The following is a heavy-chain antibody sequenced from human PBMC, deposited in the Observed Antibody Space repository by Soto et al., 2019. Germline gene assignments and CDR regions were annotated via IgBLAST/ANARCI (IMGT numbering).Heavy chain of an antibody. CDR1: GYSFTSYW. V-gene: IGHV5-10-1*01. CDR3: ATSPRQLVRSPFDY. CDR2: IDPSDSYT. J-gene: IGHJ4*02. Sequence: GESLKISCKGSGYSFTSYWISWVRQMPGKGLEWMGRIDPSDSYTNYSPSFQGHVTISADKSISTAYPQWSSLKASDTAMYYCATSPRQLVRSPFDYWGQGTLVTVSS. D-gene: IGHD6-13*01.